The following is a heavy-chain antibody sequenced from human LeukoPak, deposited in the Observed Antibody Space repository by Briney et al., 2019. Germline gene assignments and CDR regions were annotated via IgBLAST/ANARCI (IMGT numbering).Heavy chain of an antibody. D-gene: IGHD3-22*01. CDR2: ISGSGGSI. V-gene: IGHV3-23*01. J-gene: IGHJ1*01. CDR3: AKDEPLYYDSSQAEYFQH. CDR1: GFTFSSYA. Sequence: GSLRLSCAASGFTFSSYAMSWFRQAPGKGLEWVSAISGSGGSIYYADSVKGRFTISRDNSKNTRYLQMNSLRAEDTAVYYCAKDEPLYYDSSQAEYFQHWGQGTLVTVSS.